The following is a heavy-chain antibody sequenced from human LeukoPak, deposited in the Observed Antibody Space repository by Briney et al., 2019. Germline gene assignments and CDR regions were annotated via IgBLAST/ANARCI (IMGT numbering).Heavy chain of an antibody. V-gene: IGHV7-4-1*02. CDR3: ARDQYRQQLVDYYYYYMDV. CDR1: GYTFTSYA. J-gene: IGHJ6*03. D-gene: IGHD6-13*01. Sequence: ASVKVSCKASGYTFTSYAMNWVRQAPGQGLEWMGWINTNTGNPTYAQGFTGRFVFSLDTSVSTAYLQISSLKAEDTAVYYCARDQYRQQLVDYYYYYMDVWGKGTTVTVSS. CDR2: INTNTGNP.